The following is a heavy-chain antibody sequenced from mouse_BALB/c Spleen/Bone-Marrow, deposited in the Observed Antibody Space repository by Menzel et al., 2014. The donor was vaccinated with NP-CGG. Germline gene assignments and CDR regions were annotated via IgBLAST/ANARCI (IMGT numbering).Heavy chain of an antibody. CDR2: IYPGDGSI. J-gene: IGHJ3*01. CDR1: GYTFTSYY. D-gene: IGHD3-2*01. Sequence: QVQLKQSGPELVKPGASVKMSCKASGYTFTSYYIHWVKQRPGQGLEWIGWIYPGDGSIKYNEKFKGKTTVNADKSSSTAYMLLSSLTSETSAIYFCARTDSSGSWFAYWGQGTLVTISA. V-gene: IGHV1S56*01. CDR3: ARTDSSGSWFAY.